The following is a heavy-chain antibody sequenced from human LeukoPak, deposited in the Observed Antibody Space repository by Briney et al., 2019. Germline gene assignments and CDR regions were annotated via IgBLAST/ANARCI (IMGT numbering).Heavy chain of an antibody. J-gene: IGHJ4*02. Sequence: SETLSLTCTVSGYSISSYFWGWIRQPPGKGLEWIGSVYHSGDTFYNPSLKSRVTISVDTSKHQFPLKLRYVSATDTAVYYCASGDPEDYFDDWGQGTLVTVTS. V-gene: IGHV4-38-2*02. CDR3: ASGDPEDYFDD. CDR2: VYHSGDT. D-gene: IGHD2-21*02. CDR1: GYSISSYF.